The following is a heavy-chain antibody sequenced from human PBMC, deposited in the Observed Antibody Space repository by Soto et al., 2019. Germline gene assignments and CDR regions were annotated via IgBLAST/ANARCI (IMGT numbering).Heavy chain of an antibody. CDR1: GGSIRDYY. V-gene: IGHV4-59*01. CDR2: IYYSGST. CDR3: ARDIMGTNYYYYGMDV. D-gene: IGHD2-8*01. J-gene: IGHJ6*02. Sequence: PSETLSLTCTVSGGSIRDYYWGWIRQSPGKGLEWIGYIYYSGSTNYNPSLKSRVTISVDTSKNQFSLKLSSVTAADTAVYYCARDIMGTNYYYYGMDVWGQGTTVTVSS.